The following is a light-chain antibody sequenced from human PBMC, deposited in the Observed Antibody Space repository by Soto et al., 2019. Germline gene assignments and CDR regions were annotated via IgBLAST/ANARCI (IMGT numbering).Light chain of an antibody. CDR2: ATS. Sequence: SQSPCALSLSTGERATLSCRASQSVSSSYLAWYQQKPGHAPSLLIYATSSRATGLPDRVSGSGSGTDFSLTISRLEPEDFAVYYCQQYGSSPITFAQGTRLAI. CDR1: QSVSSSY. CDR3: QQYGSSPIT. J-gene: IGKJ5*01. V-gene: IGKV3-20*01.